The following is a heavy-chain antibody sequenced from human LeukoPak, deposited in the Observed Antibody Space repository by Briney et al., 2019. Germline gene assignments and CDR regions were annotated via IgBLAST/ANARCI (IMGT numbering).Heavy chain of an antibody. CDR1: GGAITNYY. Sequence: PSETLSLTCTVSGGAITNYYWSWIRQPPGKGLEWIGYMYYSGSTNYNPSLKSRVTMSVDTSSNQISLKMTSLTAADTAVYYCARAPAGQPYYYMDVWGKGTTVTVSS. CDR3: ARAPAGQPYYYMDV. CDR2: MYYSGST. J-gene: IGHJ6*03. D-gene: IGHD2-2*01. V-gene: IGHV4-59*01.